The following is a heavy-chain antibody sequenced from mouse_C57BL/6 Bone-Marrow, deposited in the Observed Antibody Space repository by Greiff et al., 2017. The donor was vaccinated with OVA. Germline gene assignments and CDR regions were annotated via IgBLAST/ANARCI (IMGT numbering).Heavy chain of an antibody. Sequence: VKLMESGPGLVQPSQSLSITCTVSGFSLTSYGVHWVRQSPGKGLEWLGVIWSGGSTDYNAAFISRLSISKDNSKSQVFFKMNSLQADDTAIYYCARMPTMIGDYYAMDYWGQGTSVTVSS. CDR2: IWSGGST. CDR3: ARMPTMIGDYYAMDY. CDR1: GFSLTSYG. D-gene: IGHD2-4*01. J-gene: IGHJ4*01. V-gene: IGHV2-2*01.